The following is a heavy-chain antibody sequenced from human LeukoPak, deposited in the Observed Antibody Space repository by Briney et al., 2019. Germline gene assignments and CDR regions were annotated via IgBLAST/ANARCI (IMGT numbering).Heavy chain of an antibody. V-gene: IGHV1-2*02. CDR2: INPNSGGT. D-gene: IGHD3-22*01. CDR3: ASPYYYDSSGYYYYDAFDI. J-gene: IGHJ3*02. CDR1: GYTFTGYY. Sequence: ASVKVSCKASGYTFTGYYMHWVRQAPGQGLEWMGWINPNSGGTNYAQKFQGRVTMTRDTSISTAYMELSRLRSDDTAVYYCASPYYYDSSGYYYYDAFDIWGQGTMVTVSS.